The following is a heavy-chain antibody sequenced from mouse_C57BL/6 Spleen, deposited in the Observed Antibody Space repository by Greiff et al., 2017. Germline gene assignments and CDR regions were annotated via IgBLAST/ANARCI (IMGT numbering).Heavy chain of an antibody. CDR2: IHPNSGST. V-gene: IGHV1-64*01. CDR1: GYTFTSYW. D-gene: IGHD2-5*01. CDR3: AREDYYSNYVLFDY. J-gene: IGHJ2*01. Sequence: VQLQQSGAELVKPGASVKLSCKASGYTFTSYWMHWVKQRPGQGLEWIGMIHPNSGSTNYNEKFKSKATLTVDKSSSTAYMQLSSLTSEDSAVYYCAREDYYSNYVLFDYWGQGTTLTVSS.